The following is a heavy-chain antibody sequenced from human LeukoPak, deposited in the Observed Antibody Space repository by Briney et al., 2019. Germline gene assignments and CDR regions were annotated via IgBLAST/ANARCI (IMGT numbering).Heavy chain of an antibody. V-gene: IGHV3-11*01. CDR3: ATRVYCGGDCCSSHGMDV. J-gene: IGHJ6*02. D-gene: IGHD2-21*02. Sequence: GGSLRLSCAASGFTFSDYYMSWIRQAPGKGLEWISYINTSGSTIYYADSVKGRFTISRDNAKNSLYLQMNSLRPEDTAVYYCATRVYCGGDCCSSHGMDVWGPGTTVTVSS. CDR2: INTSGSTI. CDR1: GFTFSDYY.